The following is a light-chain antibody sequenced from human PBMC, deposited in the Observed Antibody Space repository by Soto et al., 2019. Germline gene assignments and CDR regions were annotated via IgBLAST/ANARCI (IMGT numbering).Light chain of an antibody. V-gene: IGKV3-20*01. CDR3: QQYGSSLLFT. J-gene: IGKJ3*01. CDR1: QSVSSSY. CDR2: GAS. Sequence: EIVLTQSPGTLSLSPGERATLSCRASQSVSSSYLAWYQQKTGPAPRLLIYGASSRATGLPDRFSGSGSGTDFTLTISSLEPEDFSVYYCQQYGSSLLFTFGPGTKVDIK.